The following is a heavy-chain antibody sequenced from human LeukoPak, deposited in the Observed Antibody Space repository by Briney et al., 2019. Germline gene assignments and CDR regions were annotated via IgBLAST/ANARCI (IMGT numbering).Heavy chain of an antibody. CDR3: ARVRGDYYLDY. V-gene: IGHV3-30-3*01. J-gene: IGHJ4*02. CDR2: ISYDGSNK. Sequence: GRSLRLSCAASVFTCSSYSMHWVRPAPGKGREGVAVISYDGSNKYYADSVKGRFTISRDNAKNSLYLQINSLRAEDTAVYYCARVRGDYYLDYWGQGTLVTVPS. D-gene: IGHD3-16*01. CDR1: VFTCSSYS.